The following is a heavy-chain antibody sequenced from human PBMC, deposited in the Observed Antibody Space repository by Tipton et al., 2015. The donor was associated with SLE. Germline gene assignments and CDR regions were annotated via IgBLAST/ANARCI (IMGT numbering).Heavy chain of an antibody. CDR1: GGSFSGYY. V-gene: IGHV4-34*01. Sequence: TLSLNCAVYGGSFSGYYWSWIRQPPGKGLEWIGEINHSGSTNYNPSLKSRVTISVDTSKNQFSLKLSSVTAADTAVYYCASIVVVAATGDGSYFDYWGQGTLVTVSS. CDR2: INHSGST. J-gene: IGHJ4*02. CDR3: ASIVVVAATGDGSYFDY. D-gene: IGHD2-15*01.